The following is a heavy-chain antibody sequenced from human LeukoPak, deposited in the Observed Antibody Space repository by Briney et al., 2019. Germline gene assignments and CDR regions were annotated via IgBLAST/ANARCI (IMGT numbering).Heavy chain of an antibody. J-gene: IGHJ6*04. Sequence: GGSLRLSCAASGFTFSSYEMNWVRQAPGKGLEWVSYISSSGSTIYYADSVKGRFTISRDNPKNSLYLQMNNLRAGDTAVYYCAELGITMIGGVWGKGTTVTISS. CDR1: GFTFSSYE. CDR2: ISSSGSTI. D-gene: IGHD3-10*02. V-gene: IGHV3-48*03. CDR3: AELGITMIGGV.